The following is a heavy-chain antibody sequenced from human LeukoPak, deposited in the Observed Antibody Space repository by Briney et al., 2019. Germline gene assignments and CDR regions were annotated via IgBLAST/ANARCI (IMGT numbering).Heavy chain of an antibody. J-gene: IGHJ3*01. D-gene: IGHD3-3*01. Sequence: SETLSLICIASGDSINSRSYFWGWVRQPPGKGLEWIGSIYYDGITYYDSSLKSRVSISVDTSKNRFSLKLTSVTAADTAVYYCGRQIVRFEVAGGGFDVWGQGTLVTVSS. CDR1: GDSINSRSYF. CDR2: IYYDGIT. CDR3: GRQIVRFEVAGGGFDV. V-gene: IGHV4-39*01.